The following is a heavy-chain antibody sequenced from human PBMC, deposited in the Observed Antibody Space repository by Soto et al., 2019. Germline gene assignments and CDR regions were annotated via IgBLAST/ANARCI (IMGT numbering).Heavy chain of an antibody. CDR2: IWHDGSNK. V-gene: IGHV3-33*01. J-gene: IGHJ4*02. CDR3: TRAAIKGELLDY. Sequence: QVQLVESGGGVLQPGRSLRLSCAASGFTFNNYGMHWVRQAPGKGLEWVALIWHDGSNKGYADSVKGRFTISRDNSKNTVNLQMNSLRVEDTAVYYCTRAAIKGELLDYWGQGTQVTVSS. CDR1: GFTFNNYG. D-gene: IGHD1-26*01.